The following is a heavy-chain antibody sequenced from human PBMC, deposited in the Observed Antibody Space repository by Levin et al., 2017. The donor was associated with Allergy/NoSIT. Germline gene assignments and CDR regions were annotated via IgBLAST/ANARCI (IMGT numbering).Heavy chain of an antibody. J-gene: IGHJ4*02. CDR2: IVVGSGHT. Sequence: ASVKVSCKASGFTFTSSALQWVRQARGQRLEWIGWIVVGSGHTNYAQKFQERVTITRDMSTSTAYMELSSLRSEDTAVYYCAAGFYDGTGYYYWGQGTLVTVSS. CDR3: AAGFYDGTGYYY. D-gene: IGHD3-22*01. V-gene: IGHV1-58*01. CDR1: GFTFTSSA.